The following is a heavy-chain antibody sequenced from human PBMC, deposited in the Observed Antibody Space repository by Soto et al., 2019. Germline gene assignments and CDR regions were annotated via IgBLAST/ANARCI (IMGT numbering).Heavy chain of an antibody. V-gene: IGHV3-23*01. CDR3: AKSQSSLDYRDV. J-gene: IGHJ6*03. Sequence: EVQVLESGGGLVQPGGSLRLSCVGSGFIFSNYAMAWVRQAPGKGLEWVSGFGGSGGTYYADSVKGRYTISRDNSKNTLYLQMNSRRVEDTAVYYCAKSQSSLDYRDVWGKGTAVHVSS. CDR2: FGGSGGT. CDR1: GFIFSNYA.